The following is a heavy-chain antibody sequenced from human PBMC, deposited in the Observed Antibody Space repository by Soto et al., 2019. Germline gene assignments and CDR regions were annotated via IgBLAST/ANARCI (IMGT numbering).Heavy chain of an antibody. CDR2: AHHSGRT. CDR3: ARSEATGLDY. CDR1: GGSMSSSNW. J-gene: IGHJ4*02. Sequence: QVQLQESGPGLVKPSGTLSLTCTVSGGSMSSSNWWNWVRQSPGKGLEWIGEAHHSGRTNYNPSLXRXVXLXXEQSQHHFSLKLSSVTAADPAVYYCARSEATGLDYWGQGTLVTVSS. D-gene: IGHD1-26*01. V-gene: IGHV4-4*02.